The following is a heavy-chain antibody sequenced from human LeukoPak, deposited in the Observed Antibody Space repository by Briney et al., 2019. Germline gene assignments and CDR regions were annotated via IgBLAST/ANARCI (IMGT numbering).Heavy chain of an antibody. J-gene: IGHJ4*02. CDR3: ARLETDCSGGSCYSFGSVY. D-gene: IGHD2-15*01. CDR2: IDPSDSYT. CDR1: GYSLTSYW. V-gene: IGHV5-10-1*01. Sequence: GESLKISCKGSGYSLTSYWISWVRQMPGKGLEWMGRIDPSDSYTNYSPSFQGHVTMSADKSISTAHLQWSSLKASDTAMYYCARLETDCSGGSCYSFGSVYWGQGTLVTVSS.